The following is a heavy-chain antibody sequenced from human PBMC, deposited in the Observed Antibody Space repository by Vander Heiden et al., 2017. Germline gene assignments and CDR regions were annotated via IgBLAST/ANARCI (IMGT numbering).Heavy chain of an antibody. J-gene: IGHJ4*02. Sequence: QVQLVESGGGVVQPGGPLRLPCAASGFTFNSNGMPWVRQAPGKGLEWVAVIYYDGNYKYYADSVKRRFTISRDNSKNTLYLQMNSLRAEDPAVYYCASGFYYASSGYYRGQLDYWGQGTLVTVSS. CDR2: IYYDGNYK. D-gene: IGHD3-22*01. CDR3: ASGFYYASSGYYRGQLDY. CDR1: GFTFNSNG. V-gene: IGHV3-33*01.